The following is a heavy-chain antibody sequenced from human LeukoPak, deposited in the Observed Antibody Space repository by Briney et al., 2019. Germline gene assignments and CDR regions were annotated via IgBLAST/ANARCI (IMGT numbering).Heavy chain of an antibody. J-gene: IGHJ4*02. D-gene: IGHD2-15*01. CDR2: IYYSGST. CDR3: ARVVVYYFDY. Sequence: SETLSLTCTVSGGSTSSYYWSWIRQPPGKGLEWIGYIYYSGSTNYNPSLKSRVTISVGTSKNQSSLKLSSVTAADTAVYYCARVVVYYFDYWGQGTLVTVSS. CDR1: GGSTSSYY. V-gene: IGHV4-59*01.